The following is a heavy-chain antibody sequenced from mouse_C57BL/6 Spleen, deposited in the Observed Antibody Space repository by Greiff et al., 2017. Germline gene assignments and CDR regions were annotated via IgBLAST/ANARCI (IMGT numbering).Heavy chain of an antibody. CDR1: GFSLTSYG. D-gene: IGHD2-4*01. V-gene: IGHV2-5*01. CDR2: IWRGGST. J-gene: IGHJ1*03. Sequence: VQLQESGPGLVQPSQSLSITCTVSGFSLTSYGVHWVRQSPGKGLEWLGVIWRGGSTDYNAAFMSRLSITKDNSMSQVFFTMNSLQADDTAIYYCAKSNYDYDGYFDVWGTGTTVTVSS. CDR3: AKSNYDYDGYFDV.